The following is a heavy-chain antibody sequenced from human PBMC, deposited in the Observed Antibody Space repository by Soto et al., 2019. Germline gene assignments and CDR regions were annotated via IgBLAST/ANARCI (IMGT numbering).Heavy chain of an antibody. V-gene: IGHV3-21*01. CDR1: GFTFSSYS. Sequence: EVQLVESGGGLVKPGGSLRLSCAASGFTFSSYSMNWVRQAPGKGLEWVSSVSSSSSYRYYADSVRGRFTISRDNAKKSLFLQMNSLRAEDTAVYYCARDPTITLIRGVSYYYYMDVWGKGTTVTVSS. CDR2: VSSSSSYR. D-gene: IGHD3-10*01. J-gene: IGHJ6*03. CDR3: ARDPTITLIRGVSYYYYMDV.